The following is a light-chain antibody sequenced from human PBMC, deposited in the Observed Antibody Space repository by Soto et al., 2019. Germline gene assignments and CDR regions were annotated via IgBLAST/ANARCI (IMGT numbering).Light chain of an antibody. V-gene: IGKV1-5*03. Sequence: DIPLTQSPSTLSASVGDRVTITCRASQTISSWLAWYQQKPGKAPKLLIYKASSLESGVPSRFSGSGSGTEFTLTISSLQPDDFATYYCQQYNSYSWTFGQGTKVDIK. CDR2: KAS. CDR3: QQYNSYSWT. J-gene: IGKJ1*01. CDR1: QTISSW.